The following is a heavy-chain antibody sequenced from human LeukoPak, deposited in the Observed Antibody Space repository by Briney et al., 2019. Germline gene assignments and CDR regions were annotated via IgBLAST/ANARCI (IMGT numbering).Heavy chain of an antibody. CDR1: GFAFRTYW. CDR3: ATQTSSEAFEI. D-gene: IGHD2-2*01. J-gene: IGHJ3*02. CDR2: IKPDGSNK. Sequence: GGSLRLSCVASGFAFRTYWMSWVRQAPGKGLDWVANIKPDGSNKKFVDSVKGRFTISRDNAKKTLYLQMNSLRGEDTAVYYCATQTSSEAFEIWGEGTMVTVSS. V-gene: IGHV3-7*05.